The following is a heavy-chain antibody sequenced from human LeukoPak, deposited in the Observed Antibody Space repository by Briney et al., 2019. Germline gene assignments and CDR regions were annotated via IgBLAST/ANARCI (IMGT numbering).Heavy chain of an antibody. D-gene: IGHD4-23*01. J-gene: IGHJ4*02. CDR3: ARGGVSVGGNFDY. CDR1: GFTFSSYT. V-gene: IGHV3-21*01. Sequence: PGGSLRLSCGASGFTFSSYTMNWVRQAPGKGLEWVSSISRSSSYIYYADSMKGRFTISRDNANNSLFLQMNSLRAEDTAVYYCARGGVSVGGNFDYWGQGTLVTVSS. CDR2: ISRSSSYI.